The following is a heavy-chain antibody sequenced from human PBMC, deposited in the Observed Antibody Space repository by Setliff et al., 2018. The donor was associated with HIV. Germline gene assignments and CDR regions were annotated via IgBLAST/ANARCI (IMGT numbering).Heavy chain of an antibody. V-gene: IGHV1-2*02. CDR2: INPNSGGT. CDR1: GDAFTDYY. J-gene: IGHJ3*02. CDR3: ARDPGYKSSWYGAFDI. Sequence: ALVKVSCKASGDAFTDYYIHWVRQAPGQGLEWMGWINPNSGGTNYAQKFQGRVTMTRDTSISTAFMDLSRLRSDDTAVYYCARDPGYKSSWYGAFDIWGQGTMVTVSS. D-gene: IGHD6-13*01.